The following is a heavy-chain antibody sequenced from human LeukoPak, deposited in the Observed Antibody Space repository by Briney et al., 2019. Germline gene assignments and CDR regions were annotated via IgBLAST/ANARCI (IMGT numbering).Heavy chain of an antibody. D-gene: IGHD3-22*01. Sequence: SQTLSLTCAVSGGSISSGGYSWSWIRQPPGKGLEWIGYIYHSGSTYYNPSLKSRVTISVDRSKNQFSLKLSSVTAADTAVYYCARLYYYDSSGYYYPDYWGQGTLVTVSS. CDR3: ARLYYYDSSGYYYPDY. CDR1: GGSISSGGYS. J-gene: IGHJ4*02. CDR2: IYHSGST. V-gene: IGHV4-30-2*01.